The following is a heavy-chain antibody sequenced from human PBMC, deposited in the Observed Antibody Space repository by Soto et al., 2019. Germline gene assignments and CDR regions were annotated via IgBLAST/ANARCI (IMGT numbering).Heavy chain of an antibody. CDR3: TRHATYYDILTGYYFDY. D-gene: IGHD3-9*01. V-gene: IGHV5-51*01. J-gene: IGHJ4*02. Sequence: GESLKISCKAIGYSFTSYKIAWVRQMPGKGLEWMGIIYPGDSDTRYSPSFQGQVTISVDKSISTAYLQWNSLEASDTATYYCTRHATYYDILTGYYFDYWGQGTPVTVSS. CDR2: IYPGDSDT. CDR1: GYSFTSYK.